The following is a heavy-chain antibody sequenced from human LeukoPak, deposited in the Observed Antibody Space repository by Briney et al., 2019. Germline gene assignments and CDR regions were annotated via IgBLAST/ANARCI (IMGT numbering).Heavy chain of an antibody. CDR1: GYTFTSYD. Sequence: ASVKVSCKASGYTFTSYDINWVRQATGQGLEWMGWISAYNGNTNYAQKLQGRVTMTTDTSTSTAYMELRSLRSDGTAVYYCARSELVGAFDIWGQGTMVTVSS. V-gene: IGHV1-18*01. CDR3: ARSELVGAFDI. CDR2: ISAYNGNT. D-gene: IGHD6-6*01. J-gene: IGHJ3*02.